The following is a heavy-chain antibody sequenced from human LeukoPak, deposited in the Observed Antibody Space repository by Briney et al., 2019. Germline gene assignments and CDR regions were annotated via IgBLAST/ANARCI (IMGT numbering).Heavy chain of an antibody. V-gene: IGHV3-66*01. Sequence: PGGSLRLSCAASGFTVSSNYMSWVRQAPGKGLEWVSVIYSGGSTYYADSVKDRFTISRDNSKNTLYLQMNSLRAEDTAVYYCAKFGGTSYSNYFDYWGQGTLVTVSS. CDR1: GFTVSSNY. CDR3: AKFGGTSYSNYFDY. D-gene: IGHD2-15*01. J-gene: IGHJ4*02. CDR2: IYSGGST.